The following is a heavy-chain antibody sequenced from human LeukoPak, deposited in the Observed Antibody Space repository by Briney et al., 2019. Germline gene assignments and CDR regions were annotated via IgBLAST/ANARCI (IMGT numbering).Heavy chain of an antibody. CDR3: ATRETYSSSSYDYYYYMDV. CDR2: IIPIFGTA. J-gene: IGHJ6*03. Sequence: ASVTVSCKASGGTFSSYAISWVRQAPGQGLEWMGGIIPIFGTANYAQKFQGRVTITTDESTSTAYMELSSLRSEDTAVYYCATRETYSSSSYDYYYYMDVWGKGTTVTVSS. CDR1: GGTFSSYA. D-gene: IGHD6-6*01. V-gene: IGHV1-69*05.